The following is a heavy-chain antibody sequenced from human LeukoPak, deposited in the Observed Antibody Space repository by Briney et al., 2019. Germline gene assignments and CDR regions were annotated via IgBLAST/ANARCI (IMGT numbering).Heavy chain of an antibody. CDR1: GFTFSSYC. CDR2: ISSSSSYI. D-gene: IGHD2-2*01. V-gene: IGHV3-21*01. CDR3: ARRHIGYCSSNSCTRRLGYYYYYMDV. J-gene: IGHJ6*03. Sequence: GGSLRLSCAASGFTFSSYCMNWVRQAPGKGLEWVSSISSSSSYIYYAHSVKGRFTISRDNAKNSLYLQMNSLRTDDKAVYYCARRHIGYCSSNSCTRRLGYYYYYMDVWGKGTTVTVSS.